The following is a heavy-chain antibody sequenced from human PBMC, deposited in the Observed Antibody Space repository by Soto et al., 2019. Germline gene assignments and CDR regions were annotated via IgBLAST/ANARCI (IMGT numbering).Heavy chain of an antibody. Sequence: QAQLVQSGSEVKRPGASVKVSCRSSDNTFTCYGITWVRQTPGQGLEWLGWISGYNANTRYAQKFQVSDTMTADTSTTTAYLEDLSLTSADSGPTFCAATGGHYFGLDVWGQGTTVTGAS. D-gene: IGHD2-8*02. CDR1: DNTFTCYG. V-gene: IGHV1-18*01. CDR2: ISGYNANT. CDR3: AATGGHYFGLDV. J-gene: IGHJ6*02.